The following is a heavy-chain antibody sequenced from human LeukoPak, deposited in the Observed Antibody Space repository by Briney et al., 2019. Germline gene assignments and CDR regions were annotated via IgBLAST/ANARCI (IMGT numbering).Heavy chain of an antibody. D-gene: IGHD5-12*01. CDR2: FDPEDGET. CDR3: ATVTRGYGRAFDI. CDR1: GYTLTELS. Sequence: ASVKVSCKVSGYTLTELSMHWVRQAPGKGLEWMGGFDPEDGETIYARKFQVRVTMTEDTSTDTAYMELSSLRSEDTAVYYCATVTRGYGRAFDIWGQGTMVTVSS. J-gene: IGHJ3*02. V-gene: IGHV1-24*01.